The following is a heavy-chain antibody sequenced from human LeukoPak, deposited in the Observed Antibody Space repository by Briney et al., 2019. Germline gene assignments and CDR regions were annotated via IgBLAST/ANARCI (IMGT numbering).Heavy chain of an antibody. CDR1: GFTFSRYG. V-gene: IGHV3-23*01. D-gene: IGHD6-19*01. J-gene: IGHJ4*02. CDR2: ISNSGGST. Sequence: GGSLRLSCAASGFTFSRYGMSWVRQAPGKGLEWVSAISNSGGSTYYADSVKGRFTISRDNSKNTLYLQMNSLRAEDTAVYYCARVRVSSGLDFDYWGQGTLVTVSS. CDR3: ARVRVSSGLDFDY.